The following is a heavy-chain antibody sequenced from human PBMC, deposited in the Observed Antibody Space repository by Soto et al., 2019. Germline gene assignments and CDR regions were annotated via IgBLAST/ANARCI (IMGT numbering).Heavy chain of an antibody. V-gene: IGHV4-4*02. CDR3: ARSPSSSWYGGGAFDI. CDR2: IYHSGST. CDR1: GGSTSSSNW. J-gene: IGHJ3*02. D-gene: IGHD6-13*01. Sequence: QVQLQESGPGLVKPSGTLSLTCTVSGGSTSSSNWWSWVRQPPGKVLEWIGEIYHSGSTNYNPSLQSRVTISVDKSENQFALKMRSVTAADTAVYYCARSPSSSWYGGGAFDIWGQGTMVTVSS.